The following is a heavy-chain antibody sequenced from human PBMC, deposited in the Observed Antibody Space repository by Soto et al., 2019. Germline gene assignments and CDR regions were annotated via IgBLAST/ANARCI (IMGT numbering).Heavy chain of an antibody. V-gene: IGHV4-30-2*01. J-gene: IGHJ4*02. CDR3: ARAGAWDSSGYLY. D-gene: IGHD3-22*01. CDR1: GGSISSGGYS. CDR2: IYHSGST. Sequence: SETLSLTCAVSGGSISSGGYSWSWIRQPPGKDLEWIGYIYHSGSTYYNPSLKSRVTISVDRSKNQFSLKLSSVTAADTAVYYCARAGAWDSSGYLYWGRGTLVTVSS.